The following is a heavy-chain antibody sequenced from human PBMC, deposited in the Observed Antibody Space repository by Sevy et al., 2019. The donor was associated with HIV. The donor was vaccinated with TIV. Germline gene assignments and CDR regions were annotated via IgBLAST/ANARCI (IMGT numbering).Heavy chain of an antibody. CDR2: ISGSGGST. J-gene: IGHJ4*02. V-gene: IGHV3-23*01. CDR3: AKVDRPIMVRGVITPFDY. CDR1: GFTFSSYA. Sequence: GGSLRLSCAASGFTFSSYAMSWVRQAPGKGLEWVSAISGSGGSTYYADSVKGRFTISRDNSKNTLYLQMNSLRAEDTAVYYCAKVDRPIMVRGVITPFDYWGQRTLVTVSS. D-gene: IGHD3-10*01.